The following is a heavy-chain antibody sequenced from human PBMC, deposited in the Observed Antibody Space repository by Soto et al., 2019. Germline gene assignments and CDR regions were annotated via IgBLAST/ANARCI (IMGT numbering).Heavy chain of an antibody. J-gene: IGHJ3*02. CDR3: AKERISDCSGGSCYAFDI. CDR2: ISWNSGIT. D-gene: IGHD2-15*01. CDR1: GFTFDDYA. Sequence: SLRLSCAASGFTFDDYAMHWVRQAPGKGLEWVSGISWNSGITGYADSVKGRFTISRDNAKNSLYLQMNSLRAEDTALYYCAKERISDCSGGSCYAFDIWGQGTMVTVSS. V-gene: IGHV3-9*01.